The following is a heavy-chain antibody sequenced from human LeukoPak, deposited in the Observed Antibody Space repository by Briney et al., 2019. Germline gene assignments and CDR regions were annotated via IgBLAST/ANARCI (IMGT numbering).Heavy chain of an antibody. CDR3: ARVGVGNPNSSSLDY. V-gene: IGHV1-69*01. CDR1: GGTFSSYA. D-gene: IGHD6-13*01. J-gene: IGHJ4*02. Sequence: GSSVKVSCKASGGTFSSYAISWVRQAPGQGLEWMGGIIPIFGTANYAQKFQGRVTITADESTSTAYMELSSLRSEDTAVYYCARVGVGNPNSSSLDYWGQGTLVTVSS. CDR2: IIPIFGTA.